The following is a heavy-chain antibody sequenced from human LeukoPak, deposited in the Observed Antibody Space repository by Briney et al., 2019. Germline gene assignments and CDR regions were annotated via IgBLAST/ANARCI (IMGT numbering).Heavy chain of an antibody. V-gene: IGHV3-30-3*01. Sequence: GVSLRLSCAASGFTFSSYAMHWVRQAPGEGLEWVSIISSDESNKYYADSVKGRFTVSRDNSKNTLYLQMSSLRPEDTAVYYCARTLEGVSGAANYWGQGTLVTVSS. CDR2: ISSDESNK. CDR1: GFTFSSYA. D-gene: IGHD3-16*01. CDR3: ARTLEGVSGAANY. J-gene: IGHJ4*02.